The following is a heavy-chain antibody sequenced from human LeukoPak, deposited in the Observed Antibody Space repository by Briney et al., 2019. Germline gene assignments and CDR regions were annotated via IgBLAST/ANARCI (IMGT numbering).Heavy chain of an antibody. CDR2: IIPIFGTA. Sequence: GSSVKVSCKASGGTFSSYAFSWVRQAPGQGLEWMGGIIPIFGTANYAQKFQGRVTITADKSTSTAYMELSSLRSEDTAVYYCARDAYCGGDCYMYYFDYWGQGTLVTVSS. V-gene: IGHV1-69*06. CDR1: GGTFSSYA. CDR3: ARDAYCGGDCYMYYFDY. D-gene: IGHD2-21*02. J-gene: IGHJ4*02.